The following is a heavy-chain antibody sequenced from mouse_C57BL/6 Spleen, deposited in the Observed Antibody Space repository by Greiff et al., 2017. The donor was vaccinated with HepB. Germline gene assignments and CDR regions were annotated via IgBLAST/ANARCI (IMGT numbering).Heavy chain of an antibody. Sequence: EVQLQQSVAELVRPGASVKLSCTASGFNIKNTYMHWVKQRPEQGLEWIGRIDPANGTTKYAPKFQGKATITADTASNTAYLQRSSLTSEDTAIDYCARGTLPGAMDYWGQGTSVTVSS. J-gene: IGHJ4*01. V-gene: IGHV14-3*01. D-gene: IGHD2-1*01. CDR2: IDPANGTT. CDR3: ARGTLPGAMDY. CDR1: GFNIKNTY.